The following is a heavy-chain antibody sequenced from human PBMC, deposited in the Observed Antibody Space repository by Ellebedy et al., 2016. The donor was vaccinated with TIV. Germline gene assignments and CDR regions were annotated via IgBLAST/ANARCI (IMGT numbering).Heavy chain of an antibody. CDR1: GFTFSSYA. Sequence: GESLKISCAASGFTFSSYAMSWVRQAPGKGLEWVSAISGSGGSTYYADSVKGRFTISRDNSKNTLYLQMNSLRAEDTAVYYCAKGDGYNLSDYWGQGTLVTVSS. CDR2: ISGSGGST. D-gene: IGHD5-24*01. V-gene: IGHV3-23*01. CDR3: AKGDGYNLSDY. J-gene: IGHJ4*02.